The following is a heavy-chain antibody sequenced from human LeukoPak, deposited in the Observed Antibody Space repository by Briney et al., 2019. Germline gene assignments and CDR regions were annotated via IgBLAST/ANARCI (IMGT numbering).Heavy chain of an antibody. CDR1: DGSINSYY. CDR3: ARGRSNYYGMDV. D-gene: IGHD1-26*01. CDR2: IYYNGNT. V-gene: IGHV4-59*01. Sequence: KPSETLSLTCSVSDGSINSYYWNWIRRPPGKGLEWIGSIYYNGNTNYSPSLKSRVTMSVDTSKNLFSLKVSSVTAADTAVYYCARGRSNYYGMDVWGQGTTVTVSS. J-gene: IGHJ6*02.